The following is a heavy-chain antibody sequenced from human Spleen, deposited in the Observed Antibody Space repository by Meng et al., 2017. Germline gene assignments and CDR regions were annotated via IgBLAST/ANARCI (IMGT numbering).Heavy chain of an antibody. CDR2: IYYSGST. V-gene: IGHV4-39*01. D-gene: IGHD4-11*01. CDR3: ARPQSYRNAFDI. CDR1: GGSISSSSYY. Sequence: QLQLQESGPGLVKPSETLSLTCTVSGGSISSSSYYWGWIRQPPGKGLEWIGSIYYSGSTYYNPSLKSRVTISVDTSKNQFSLKLSSVTAADTAVYYCARPQSYRNAFDIWGQGTMVTVSS. J-gene: IGHJ3*02.